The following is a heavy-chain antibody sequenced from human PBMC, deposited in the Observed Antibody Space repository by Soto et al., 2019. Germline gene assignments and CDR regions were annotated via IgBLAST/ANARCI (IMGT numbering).Heavy chain of an antibody. V-gene: IGHV1-18*01. J-gene: IGHJ6*02. CDR1: GYTFTSYG. Sequence: ASVKVSCKASGYTFTSYGISWVRQAPGQGLEWMGWISAYNGNTNYAQKLQGRVTMTTDTSTSTAYMELRSLRSDDTAVYYCARERGSIYDCWSGLPLGYYYYGMDVWGQGTTVTVSS. D-gene: IGHD3-3*01. CDR3: ARERGSIYDCWSGLPLGYYYYGMDV. CDR2: ISAYNGNT.